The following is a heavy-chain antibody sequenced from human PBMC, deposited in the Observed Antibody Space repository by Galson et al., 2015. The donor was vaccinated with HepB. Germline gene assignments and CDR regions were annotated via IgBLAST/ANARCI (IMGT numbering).Heavy chain of an antibody. Sequence: SLRLSCAASGFTFSSYAMSWVRQAPGKGLEWVPAISGSGGSTYYADSVKGRFTISRDNSKNTLYLQMNSLRAEDTAVYYCAKRWSSSWYTGDAFDIWGQGTMVTVSS. V-gene: IGHV3-23*01. CDR2: ISGSGGST. CDR3: AKRWSSSWYTGDAFDI. J-gene: IGHJ3*02. CDR1: GFTFSSYA. D-gene: IGHD6-13*01.